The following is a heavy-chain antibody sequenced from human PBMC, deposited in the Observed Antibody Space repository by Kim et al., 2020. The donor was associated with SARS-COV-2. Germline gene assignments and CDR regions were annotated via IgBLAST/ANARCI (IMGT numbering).Heavy chain of an antibody. CDR3: ARDMNPTVYDY. J-gene: IGHJ4*02. V-gene: IGHV1-3*01. CDR2: KT. D-gene: IGHD4-4*01. Sequence: KTKISQKFQGRVTITRDTAANTAYMERSSLTSEDTAVYYCARDMNPTVYDYWGQGTLVTVSS.